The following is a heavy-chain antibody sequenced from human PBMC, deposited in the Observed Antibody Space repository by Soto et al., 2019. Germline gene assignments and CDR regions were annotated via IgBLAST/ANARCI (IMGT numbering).Heavy chain of an antibody. J-gene: IGHJ6*02. Sequence: ASVKVSCKASGYTFTGYYMHWVRQAPGQGLEWMGWINPNSGGTNYAQKFQGWVTMTRDTSISTAYMELSRLRSDDTAVYYCGREGVTGTTYYYYYYGMDVWGQGTTVTVSS. CDR3: GREGVTGTTYYYYYYGMDV. D-gene: IGHD1-20*01. CDR1: GYTFTGYY. V-gene: IGHV1-2*04. CDR2: INPNSGGT.